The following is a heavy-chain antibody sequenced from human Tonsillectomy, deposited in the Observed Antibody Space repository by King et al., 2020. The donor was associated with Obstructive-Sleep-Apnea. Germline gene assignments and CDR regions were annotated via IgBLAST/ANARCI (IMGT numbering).Heavy chain of an antibody. Sequence: ITLKESGPTLVKPTQTLTLTCSFSGFSLSTSEVGVGWIRQPPGKALEWLALIYWDDDTRYSSSLKSRLTITKDTSKNQVVLKMTNMDPVDTATYYCAHTREWLPKYWGQGTLVTVSS. V-gene: IGHV2-5*02. J-gene: IGHJ4*02. CDR2: IYWDDDT. D-gene: IGHD3-3*01. CDR1: GFSLSTSEVG. CDR3: AHTREWLPKY.